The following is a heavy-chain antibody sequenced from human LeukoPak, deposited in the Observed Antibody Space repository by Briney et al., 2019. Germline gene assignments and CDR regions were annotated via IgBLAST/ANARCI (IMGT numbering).Heavy chain of an antibody. CDR2: ISAYNGNT. Sequence: GAPVKDSCKASGYTFTSYGISWVRQAPGQGLEWMGWISAYNGNTNYAQKLQGRVTMTTDTSTSTAYMELRSLRSDDTAVYYCARDSEAGLNWFDPWGQGTLVTVSS. CDR3: ARDSEAGLNWFDP. D-gene: IGHD1-14*01. J-gene: IGHJ5*02. CDR1: GYTFTSYG. V-gene: IGHV1-18*01.